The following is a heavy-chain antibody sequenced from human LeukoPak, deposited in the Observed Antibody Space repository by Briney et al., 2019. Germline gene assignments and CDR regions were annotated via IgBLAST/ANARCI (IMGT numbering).Heavy chain of an antibody. J-gene: IGHJ4*02. Sequence: LETLSLTCTVSGGSISSYYWSWIRQPPGKGLEWIGYIYYSGSTNYNPSLKSRVTISVDTSKNQFSLKLSSVTAADTAVYYCARLPAAMAPFDYWGQGTLVTVSS. V-gene: IGHV4-59*08. D-gene: IGHD5-18*01. CDR1: GGSISSYY. CDR2: IYYSGST. CDR3: ARLPAAMAPFDY.